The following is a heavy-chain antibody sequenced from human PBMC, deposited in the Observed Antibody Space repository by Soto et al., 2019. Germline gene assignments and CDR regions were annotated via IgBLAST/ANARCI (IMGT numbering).Heavy chain of an antibody. CDR2: LSYDGNKK. CDR1: GFVFSSFA. D-gene: IGHD3-9*01. CDR3: AGSYDTLTGPYLAIDH. V-gene: IGHV3-30*04. Sequence: QGQLVESGGGVVQPERSLRLSCAASGFVFSSFAMLWVRQAPGKGLEWVALLSYDGNKKYFADSVKGRFTISRDNSKNSLYLQMNSLSPEDTAVYYCAGSYDTLTGPYLAIDHWGQGTLVAVTS. J-gene: IGHJ4*02.